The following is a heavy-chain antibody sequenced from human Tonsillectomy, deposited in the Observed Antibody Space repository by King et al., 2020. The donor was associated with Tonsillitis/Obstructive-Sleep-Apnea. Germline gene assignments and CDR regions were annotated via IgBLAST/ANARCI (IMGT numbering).Heavy chain of an antibody. CDR1: GGSISSYY. CDR2: IYYSGST. Sequence: QLQESGPGLVKPSETLSLTCTVSGGSISSYYWNWIRQPPGKGLAWIGYIYYSGSTNYNPSLKSRVTISVDTSKNQLSLKLSSVTAADTAVYYCAREALDAFDIWGQGTMFTVSP. CDR3: AREALDAFDI. J-gene: IGHJ3*02. V-gene: IGHV4-59*01.